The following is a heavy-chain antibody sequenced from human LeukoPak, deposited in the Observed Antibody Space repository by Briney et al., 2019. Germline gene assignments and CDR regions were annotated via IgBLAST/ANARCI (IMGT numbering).Heavy chain of an antibody. Sequence: QPGGSLRLSCAASGFTFSSYEMNWVRQAPGKGLEWVSYISSSGSTIYYADSVKGRFTISRDNAKNSLYLQMNSLRAEDTAVYYCARDLIGIAAIESDYWGQGTLVTVSS. J-gene: IGHJ4*02. CDR1: GFTFSSYE. D-gene: IGHD6-13*01. V-gene: IGHV3-48*03. CDR3: ARDLIGIAAIESDY. CDR2: ISSSGSTI.